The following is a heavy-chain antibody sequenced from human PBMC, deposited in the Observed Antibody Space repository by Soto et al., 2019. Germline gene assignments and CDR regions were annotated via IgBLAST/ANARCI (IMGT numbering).Heavy chain of an antibody. CDR2: ISGSGGST. J-gene: IGHJ4*02. D-gene: IGHD6-6*01. V-gene: IGHV3-23*01. CDR3: AGQYGSSSVEF. CDR1: GFTFSSYA. Sequence: HPGGSLRLSCAASGFTFSSYAMSWVRQAPGKGLEWVSAISGSGGSTYYADSVKGRFTISRDNAKNSLYLQMNSLRAEDTAVYYCAGQYGSSSVEFWGQGTLVTVSS.